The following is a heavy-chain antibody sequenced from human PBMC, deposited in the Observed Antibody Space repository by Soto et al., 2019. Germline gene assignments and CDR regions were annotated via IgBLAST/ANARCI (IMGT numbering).Heavy chain of an antibody. CDR2: INAGNGNT. Sequence: SSAASGYTFSSYAMHWVRLASVQRLEWMGWINAGNGNTKYSQKFQGRVTITRDTCASTAYMELSSLRSEDTAVYYCARSIVVVSALDYWRQGNLVTVSS. D-gene: IGHD2-21*01. V-gene: IGHV1-3*01. J-gene: IGHJ4*02. CDR1: GYTFSSYA. CDR3: ARSIVVVSALDY.